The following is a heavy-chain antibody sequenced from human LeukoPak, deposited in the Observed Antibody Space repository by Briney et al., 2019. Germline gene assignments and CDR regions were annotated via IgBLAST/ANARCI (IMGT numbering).Heavy chain of an antibody. CDR2: IWYDGSNK. CDR3: ARRPYSDTSGRLSDV. CDR1: GFTFSSYG. V-gene: IGHV3-33*01. Sequence: HSGGSLRLSCAASGFTFSSYGMHWVRQAPGKGLEWVAVIWYDGSNKYYADSVKGRFTISRDNAKNSLYLQMNSLRDEDTAVYFCARRPYSDTSGRLSDVWGQGTTVTVSS. J-gene: IGHJ6*02. D-gene: IGHD3-22*01.